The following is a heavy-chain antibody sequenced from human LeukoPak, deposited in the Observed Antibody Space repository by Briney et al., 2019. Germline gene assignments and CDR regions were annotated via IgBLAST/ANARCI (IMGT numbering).Heavy chain of an antibody. CDR1: GFTFSSYS. V-gene: IGHV3-21*01. J-gene: IGHJ4*02. CDR2: ISSSSSYI. Sequence: PGGSLRLSCAASGFTFSSYSMNWVRQAPGKGLEWVSSISSSSSYIYYADSVKGRFTISRDNSKNTLYLQMNSLRAEDTAVYYCAKSGNTIFGVVEVYFDYWGQGTLVTVSS. CDR3: AKSGNTIFGVVEVYFDY. D-gene: IGHD3-3*01.